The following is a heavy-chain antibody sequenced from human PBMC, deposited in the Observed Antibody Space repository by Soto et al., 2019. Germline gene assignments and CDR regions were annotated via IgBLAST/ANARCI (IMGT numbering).Heavy chain of an antibody. CDR3: ARGRGSSGYYYDY. D-gene: IGHD3-22*01. J-gene: IGHJ4*02. CDR2: INHSGST. V-gene: IGHV4-34*01. Sequence: SETLSLTCAVYGGSFSGYYWSWIRQPPGKGLEWIGEINHSGSTNYNPSLKSRVTISVDTSKNQFSLKLSSVTAADTAVYYCARGRGSSGYYYDYWGQGTLVTVS. CDR1: GGSFSGYY.